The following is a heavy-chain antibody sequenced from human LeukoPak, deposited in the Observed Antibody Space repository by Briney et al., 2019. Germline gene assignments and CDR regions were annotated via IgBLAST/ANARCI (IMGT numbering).Heavy chain of an antibody. D-gene: IGHD2-21*02. CDR3: ARGGFYCGGDCYVDY. J-gene: IGHJ4*02. CDR2: INHSGST. CDR1: GGSFSPYY. Sequence: SETLPLTCAVYGGSFSPYYWSWIRQPPGKGLEWIGEINHSGSTNYNPSLKSRVTVSVDTSKNQFSLRLSSVTAADAAVYYCARGGFYCGGDCYVDYWGQGTLVTVSS. V-gene: IGHV4-34*01.